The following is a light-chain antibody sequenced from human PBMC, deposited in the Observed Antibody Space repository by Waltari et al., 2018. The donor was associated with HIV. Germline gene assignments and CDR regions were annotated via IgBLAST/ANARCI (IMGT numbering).Light chain of an antibody. CDR3: AVWDDGLITLV. CDR2: DNN. CDR1: SSNIGTNT. J-gene: IGLJ2*01. Sequence: QSLLTQPPSASGTPAQRVTISCSGSSSNIGTNTLSWYQRLPGTAPKHLSYDNNQRPSGVPDRFSGSKSGTSASLAISGLQSEDEADYYCAVWDDGLITLVFGGGSKLTVL. V-gene: IGLV1-44*01.